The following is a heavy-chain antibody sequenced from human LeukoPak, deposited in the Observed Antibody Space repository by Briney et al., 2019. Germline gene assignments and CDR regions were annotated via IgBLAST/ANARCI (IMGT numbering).Heavy chain of an antibody. J-gene: IGHJ4*02. V-gene: IGHV1-2*02. D-gene: IGHD3-22*01. CDR3: ARGAYTYYYDSSLEGFDY. CDR1: GYTFTGYY. Sequence: ASVKVSCKASGYTFTGYYMHWVRQAPGQGLEWMGWINLNSGGTNCAQKFQGRVTMTRDTSISTAYMELSRLRSDDTAVYYCARGAYTYYYDSSLEGFDYWGQGTLVTVSS. CDR2: INLNSGGT.